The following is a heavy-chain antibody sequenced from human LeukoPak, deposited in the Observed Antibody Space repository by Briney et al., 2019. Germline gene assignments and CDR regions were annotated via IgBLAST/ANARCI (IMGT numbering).Heavy chain of an antibody. J-gene: IGHJ4*02. Sequence: ASVKVSCKASGYTFTGYYMHWVRQAPGQGLEWMGWINPNSGGTNYAQKFQGRVTMTRDTSISTAYMELSRLRSDDTAVYYCARLSITILGGAMGLFDYWGQGTLVTVSS. CDR1: GYTFTGYY. V-gene: IGHV1-2*02. CDR3: ARLSITILGGAMGLFDY. CDR2: INPNSGGT. D-gene: IGHD3-3*01.